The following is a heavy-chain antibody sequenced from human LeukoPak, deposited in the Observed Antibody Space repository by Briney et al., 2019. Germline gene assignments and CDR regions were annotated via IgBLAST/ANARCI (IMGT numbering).Heavy chain of an antibody. Sequence: SETLSLTCTASDDSINRDFWTWIRQPPGKGLEWIGYIRYSGRTEYNPSLKSRVTISVQTSKNQFSLKLTSVTAAGTAIYYCARLPDVSGWPFDYWGQGILVTVSS. CDR1: DDSINRDF. V-gene: IGHV4-59*01. CDR3: ARLPDVSGWPFDY. J-gene: IGHJ4*02. CDR2: IRYSGRT. D-gene: IGHD6-19*01.